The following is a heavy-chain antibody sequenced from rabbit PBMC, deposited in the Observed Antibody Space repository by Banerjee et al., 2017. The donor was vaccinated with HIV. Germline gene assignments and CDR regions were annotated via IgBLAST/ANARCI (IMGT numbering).Heavy chain of an antibody. V-gene: IGHV1S40*01. J-gene: IGHJ4*01. CDR2: INTSSGNT. CDR1: GFDFNDYF. Sequence: QSLEESGGGLVQPEGSLKLSCKASGFDFNDYFMSWVRQAPGKGLEWIACINTSSGNTVYASWAKGRFTISKTSWTTVTLQMTSLTAADTATYFCARDLTGVTGWNFNLWGPGTLVTVS. CDR3: ARDLTGVTGWNFNL. D-gene: IGHD7-1*01.